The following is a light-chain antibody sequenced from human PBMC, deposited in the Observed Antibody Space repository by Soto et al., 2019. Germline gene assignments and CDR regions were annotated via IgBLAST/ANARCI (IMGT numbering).Light chain of an antibody. J-gene: IGKJ5*01. CDR3: RRTYSTPGT. Sequence: FASVGDRVKITCRASQDITTSLAWYQQRPGKAPNLLIYAASTLQNGVPARFSGCRSGTDLTLTTSSLPPQDIATSDRRRTYSTPGTVGQGTRLAIK. V-gene: IGKV1-12*01. CDR1: QDITTS. CDR2: AAS.